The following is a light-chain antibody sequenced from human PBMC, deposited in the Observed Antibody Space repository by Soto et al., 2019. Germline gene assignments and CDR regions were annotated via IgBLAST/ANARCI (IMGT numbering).Light chain of an antibody. CDR3: QSYDSSLSGWV. J-gene: IGLJ3*02. CDR2: GNS. V-gene: IGLV1-40*01. CDR1: SSNIGAGYD. Sequence: QSVLPQPPSVSGAPGQRVTISCTGSSSNIGAGYDVPWYQQLPGTAPKLLIYGNSNRPSGVPDRFSGSKSGTSASLAITGLQAEDEADYFCQSYDSSLSGWVFGGGTKLTV.